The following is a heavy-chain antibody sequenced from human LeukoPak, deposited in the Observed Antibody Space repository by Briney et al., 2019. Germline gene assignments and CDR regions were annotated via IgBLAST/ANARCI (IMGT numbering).Heavy chain of an antibody. V-gene: IGHV4-61*02. CDR2: IYTSGST. CDR3: AREPPPDFDY. J-gene: IGHJ4*02. Sequence: SETLSLTCTVSGGSISSGSYYWSWIRQPAGKGLEWIGRIYTSGSTDYNPSLKSRVTMSVDTSKNQFSLKVNSVTAADTAVYYCAREPPPDFDYWGLGTLVTVSS. CDR1: GGSISSGSYY.